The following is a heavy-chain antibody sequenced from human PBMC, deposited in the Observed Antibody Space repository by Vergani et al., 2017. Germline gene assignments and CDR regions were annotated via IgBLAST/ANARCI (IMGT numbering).Heavy chain of an antibody. CDR2: FDPEDGET. CDR1: GYTLTELS. CDR3: ARDPGLLKDTVTTADP. Sequence: QVQLVQSGAEVKKPGASVKVSCKVSGYTLTELSMHWVRQAPGKGLEWMGGFDPEDGETIYAQKFQGRVTMTEDTSTDTAYMELSSLRSEDTAVYYCARDPGLLKDTVTTADPWGQGTLVTVSS. V-gene: IGHV1-24*01. D-gene: IGHD4-17*01. J-gene: IGHJ5*02.